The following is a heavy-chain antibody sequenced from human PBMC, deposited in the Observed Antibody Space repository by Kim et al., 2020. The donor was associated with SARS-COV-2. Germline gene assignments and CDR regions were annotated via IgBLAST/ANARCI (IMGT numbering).Heavy chain of an antibody. CDR2: IYYSGST. J-gene: IGHJ4*02. V-gene: IGHV4-39*07. CDR3: AREGVWFGELLFDY. Sequence: SETLSLTCTVSGASISSSTYYWGWIRQPPGKGLEWIGSIYYSGSTYYNPSLKSRVTISVDTSKNQFSLKLSSVTAADTAVYFCAREGVWFGELLFDYWGQGTLVTVSS. D-gene: IGHD3-10*01. CDR1: GASISSSTYY.